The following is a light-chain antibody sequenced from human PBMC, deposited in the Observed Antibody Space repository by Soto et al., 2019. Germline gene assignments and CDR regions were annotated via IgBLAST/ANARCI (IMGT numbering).Light chain of an antibody. Sequence: DIQLTQSPSFLSASVGERVTITCQASQDIRNSLHWYQQKPGTAPNLLIYDASSLQSGVPSRFSGSGPGTDFTLTISSLQPEDFATYYCQQSYSTPLTFGGGTKV. V-gene: IGKV1-39*01. CDR1: QDIRNS. CDR2: DAS. J-gene: IGKJ4*01. CDR3: QQSYSTPLT.